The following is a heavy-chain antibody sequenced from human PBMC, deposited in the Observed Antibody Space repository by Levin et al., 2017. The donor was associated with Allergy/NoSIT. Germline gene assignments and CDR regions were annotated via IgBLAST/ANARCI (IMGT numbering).Heavy chain of an antibody. D-gene: IGHD2-2*01. CDR2: IYYSGST. V-gene: IGHV4-59*01. Sequence: PSETLSLTCTVSGGSISSYYWSWIRQPPGKGLEWIGYIYYSGSTNYNPSLKSRVTISVDTSKNQFSLKLSSVTAADTAVYYCARGSLLWDLYYYYYMDGWGKGTTVTVSS. CDR1: GGSISSYY. CDR3: ARGSLLWDLYYYYYMDG. J-gene: IGHJ6*03.